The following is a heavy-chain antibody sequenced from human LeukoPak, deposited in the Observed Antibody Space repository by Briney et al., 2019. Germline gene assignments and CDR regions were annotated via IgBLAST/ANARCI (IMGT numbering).Heavy chain of an antibody. Sequence: GGSLRLSCAASGFTFSSYVMNWVRQAPGKGLEWVSSISGSAGSTYYGDSVKGRFTVSRDNSKNTLYLQMNSLRAEDTAVYYCAKDLIARGYSYEFDYWGQGTLVTVSS. J-gene: IGHJ4*02. V-gene: IGHV3-23*01. CDR2: ISGSAGST. CDR1: GFTFSSYV. D-gene: IGHD5-18*01. CDR3: AKDLIARGYSYEFDY.